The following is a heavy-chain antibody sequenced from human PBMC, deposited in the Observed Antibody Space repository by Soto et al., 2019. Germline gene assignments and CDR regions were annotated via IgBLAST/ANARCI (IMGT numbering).Heavy chain of an antibody. CDR3: ARGDSLRDYYYYGMDV. D-gene: IGHD5-18*01. V-gene: IGHV1-2*02. CDR1: GYTFTGYY. CDR2: INPNSGGT. J-gene: IGHJ6*02. Sequence: VASVKVSCKASGYTFTGYYMHWVRQAPGQGLEWMGWINPNSGGTNYAQKFQGRVTMTRDTSISTAYMELSRLRSDDTAVYYCARGDSLRDYYYYGMDVWGQGTTVTVSS.